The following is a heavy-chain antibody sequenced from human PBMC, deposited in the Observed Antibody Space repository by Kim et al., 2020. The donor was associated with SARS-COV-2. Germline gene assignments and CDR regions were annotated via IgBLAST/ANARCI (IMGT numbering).Heavy chain of an antibody. CDR3: ARDDRPWLPPDSSGWYRIYSDYYYYGMDV. CDR2: ISSSSSYI. J-gene: IGHJ6*02. CDR1: GFTFSSYS. V-gene: IGHV3-21*01. D-gene: IGHD6-19*01. Sequence: GGSLRLSCAASGFTFSSYSMNWVRQAPGKGLEWVSSISSSSSYIYYADSVKGRFTISRDNAKNSLYLQMNSLRAEDTAVYYCARDDRPWLPPDSSGWYRIYSDYYYYGMDVWGQWTTVTVSS.